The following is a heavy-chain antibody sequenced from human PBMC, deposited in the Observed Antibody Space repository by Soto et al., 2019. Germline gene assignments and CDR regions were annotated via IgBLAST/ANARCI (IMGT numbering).Heavy chain of an antibody. CDR2: ISAYNGNT. D-gene: IGHD2-2*01. CDR3: AREGYCSSTSCYSAFDY. V-gene: IGHV1-18*04. CDR1: GYTFISYG. J-gene: IGHJ4*02. Sequence: ASVKVSCKASGYTFISYGISCVRQAPGQVLEWMGWISAYNGNTNYAQKLQGRVTMTTDTSTSTAYMELRSLRSDDTAVYYCAREGYCSSTSCYSAFDYWGLGTLVTVSS.